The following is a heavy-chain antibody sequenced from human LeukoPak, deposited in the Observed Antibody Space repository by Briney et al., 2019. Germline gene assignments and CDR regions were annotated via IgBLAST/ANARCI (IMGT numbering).Heavy chain of an antibody. CDR2: IMPILNRT. CDR1: GGNFNNFP. V-gene: IGHV1-69*02. D-gene: IGHD3-9*01. J-gene: IGHJ5*02. Sequence: GASVKVSCKASGGNFNNFPISWVRRAPGQGLEWMGRIMPILNRTTYAQKFQDRVTITADKSTATAYIEMSSLTFDDTAVYYCAGRKLPLTGSTGYDWFDPWGQGTLVTVSS. CDR3: AGRKLPLTGSTGYDWFDP.